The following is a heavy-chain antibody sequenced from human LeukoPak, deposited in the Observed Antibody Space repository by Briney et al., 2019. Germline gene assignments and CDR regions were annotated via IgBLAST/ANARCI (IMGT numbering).Heavy chain of an antibody. J-gene: IGHJ4*02. CDR3: AREGRDSYGPFDY. CDR2: ISSSSSYI. Sequence: GGSLRLSCAASGFTFSSYSMNWVRQAPGKGLEWVSSISSSSSYIYYADSVKGRFTISRDNAKNSLYPQMNSLRAEDTAVYYCAREGRDSYGPFDYWGQGTLVTVSS. V-gene: IGHV3-21*01. D-gene: IGHD5-18*01. CDR1: GFTFSSYS.